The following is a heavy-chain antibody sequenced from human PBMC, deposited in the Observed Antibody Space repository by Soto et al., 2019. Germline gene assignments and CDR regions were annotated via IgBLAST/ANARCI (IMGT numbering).Heavy chain of an antibody. CDR3: ARGTMVRGGMSDDYYYGMDV. D-gene: IGHD3-10*01. V-gene: IGHV4-31*03. Sequence: SGTLSLTCTASGGSIRISGYYWTWIRQHPGKGLEWIGYIYYSGSTYYNPSLKSRVTISVDTSKNQFSLKLSSVTAADTAVYYCARGTMVRGGMSDDYYYGMDVCGQGTTVTVSS. J-gene: IGHJ6*02. CDR1: GGSIRISGYY. CDR2: IYYSGST.